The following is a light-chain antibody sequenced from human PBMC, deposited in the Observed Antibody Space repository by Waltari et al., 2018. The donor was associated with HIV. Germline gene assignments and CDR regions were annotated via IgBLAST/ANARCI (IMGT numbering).Light chain of an antibody. CDR1: QLGKPH. CDR3: QSTDSSGISWV. Sequence: SNDLTQPPSVSESPGQTARITCSGDQLGKPHAYWYQQKPGQAPLLLIYKDTERPSGIPARFSGSISGTTVTLTISGVQSEDEAEYYCQSTDSSGISWVFGGGTKLTVL. J-gene: IGLJ3*02. CDR2: KDT. V-gene: IGLV3-25*03.